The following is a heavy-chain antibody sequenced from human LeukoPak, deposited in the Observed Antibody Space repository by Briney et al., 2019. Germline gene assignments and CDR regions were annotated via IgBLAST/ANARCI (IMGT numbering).Heavy chain of an antibody. V-gene: IGHV3-74*01. CDR1: GFNFSNYW. D-gene: IGHD2-15*01. CDR2: ISWNSGSI. J-gene: IGHJ4*02. CDR3: ARSTGDCSGGTCYSDFDC. Sequence: GGSLRLSCAASGFNFSNYWIHWVRQAPGKGLVWVSGISWNSGSIGYADSVKGRFTISRDNAKNTLYLQMNSLRAEDTAVYYCARSTGDCSGGTCYSDFDCWGQGTLATVSS.